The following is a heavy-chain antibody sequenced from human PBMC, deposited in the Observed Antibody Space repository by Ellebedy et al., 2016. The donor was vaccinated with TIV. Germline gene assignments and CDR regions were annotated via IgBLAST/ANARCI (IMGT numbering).Heavy chain of an antibody. Sequence: SETLSPTCTVPGGSISSSPNYWGWIRQSPGKGLAWIGTISYSGNTEYNPSLKSRVTISIDTSKNQFTLKLTSVTATDTAVYHCARQHYYGSGRYKWFDPWGQGTPVTVSS. CDR1: GGSISSSPNY. CDR2: ISYSGNT. V-gene: IGHV4-39*01. D-gene: IGHD3-10*01. CDR3: ARQHYYGSGRYKWFDP. J-gene: IGHJ5*02.